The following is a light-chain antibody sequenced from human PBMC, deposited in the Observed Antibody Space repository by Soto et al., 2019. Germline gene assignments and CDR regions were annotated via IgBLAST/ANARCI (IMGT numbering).Light chain of an antibody. CDR2: DAS. J-gene: IGKJ4*01. Sequence: EIVLTQSPATLSLSPGERATLSCRTSQNVSTSLDWYQQKPGQAPRLLIYDASKRAIGTPARISGGGSETDFTLTISRLESEDSAVYYCQQYGISPFTFGGGTKVEI. CDR1: QNVSTS. CDR3: QQYGISPFT. V-gene: IGKV3-11*01.